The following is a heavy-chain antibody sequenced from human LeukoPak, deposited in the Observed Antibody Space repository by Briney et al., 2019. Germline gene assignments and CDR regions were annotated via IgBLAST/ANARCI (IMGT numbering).Heavy chain of an antibody. CDR2: IFYSEST. D-gene: IGHD3-10*01. V-gene: IGHV4-59*12. CDR1: GGSISSYY. J-gene: IGHJ4*02. Sequence: SETLSLTCTVSGGSISSYYWNWIRQPPGKGLEWIAYIFYSESTNYNPSLKSRVTMSVDTSKNQFSLKLSSVTAADTAVYYCARGGYYGSGSYGDYWGQGTLVTVSS. CDR3: ARGGYYGSGSYGDY.